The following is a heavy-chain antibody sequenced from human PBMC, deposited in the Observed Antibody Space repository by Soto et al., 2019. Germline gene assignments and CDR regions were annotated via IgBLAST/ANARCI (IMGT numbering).Heavy chain of an antibody. V-gene: IGHV5-51*03. J-gene: IGHJ6*02. D-gene: IGHD3-10*01. Sequence: PGESLKISFPASRDSVANYLIACVRQMPGKGLEWVGVIYPGDSDTRYSPSFRGQVTISADKSISHVYLQWSSLKASDTAMYYCARNRLRQYYYGMDVWGQGTTVTVSS. CDR3: ARNRLRQYYYGMDV. CDR1: RDSVANYL. CDR2: IYPGDSDT.